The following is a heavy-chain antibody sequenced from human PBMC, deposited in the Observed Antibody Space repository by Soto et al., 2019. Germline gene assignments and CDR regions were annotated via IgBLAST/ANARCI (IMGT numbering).Heavy chain of an antibody. V-gene: IGHV3-23*01. CDR3: AKDRPIYYDSSGYYSFGY. Sequence: PGGSLRLSCAASGFTFSRYAMSWVRQAPGKGLEWVSAISGSGGSTYYADSVKGRFTISRDNSKNTLYLQMNSLRAEDTAVYYCAKDRPIYYDSSGYYSFGYWGQGTLVTVSS. D-gene: IGHD3-22*01. CDR1: GFTFSRYA. J-gene: IGHJ4*02. CDR2: ISGSGGST.